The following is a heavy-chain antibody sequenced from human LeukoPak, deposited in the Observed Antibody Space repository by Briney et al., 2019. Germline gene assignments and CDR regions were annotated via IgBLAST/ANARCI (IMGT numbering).Heavy chain of an antibody. CDR1: GGSFSGYY. V-gene: IGHV4-34*01. CDR2: INHSGST. D-gene: IGHD3-10*01. Sequence: SETLSLTCAVYGGSFSGYYWSWIRQPPGKGLEWIGEINHSGSTNYNPSLKSRVTISVDTSKNQFSLKLSSVTAADTAVYYCARPMVRGVRRPPTNMDVWGQGTTVTVSS. CDR3: ARPMVRGVRRPPTNMDV. J-gene: IGHJ6*02.